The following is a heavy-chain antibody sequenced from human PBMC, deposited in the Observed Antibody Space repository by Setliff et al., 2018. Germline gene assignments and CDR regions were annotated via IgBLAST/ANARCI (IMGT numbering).Heavy chain of an antibody. CDR1: GGTFSSYA. CDR3: ARPLRYGDYYYYYGMDV. CDR2: IIPIFGTA. D-gene: IGHD3-10*01. V-gene: IGHV1-69*05. J-gene: IGHJ6*02. Sequence: SVKVSCKASGGTFSSYAISWVRQAPGQGLEWMGGIIPIFGTANYAQKFQGRVTITTDESTSTAYMELSSLRSEDTAVYYCARPLRYGDYYYYYGMDVWGQGTT.